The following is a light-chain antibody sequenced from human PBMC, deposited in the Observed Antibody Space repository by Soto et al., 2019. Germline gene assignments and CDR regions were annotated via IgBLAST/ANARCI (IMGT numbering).Light chain of an antibody. CDR3: QHYNDWPPAFT. CDR2: GAS. Sequence: EILMTQSPATLSVSPGERATLSCRASQSLSRNLAWYQQKPGQAPRLLIYGASTRASGVPARFSGSGSGTAFTLIISSLQSDDFALYYCQHYNDWPPAFTFGPGTKVDL. CDR1: QSLSRN. V-gene: IGKV3-15*01. J-gene: IGKJ3*01.